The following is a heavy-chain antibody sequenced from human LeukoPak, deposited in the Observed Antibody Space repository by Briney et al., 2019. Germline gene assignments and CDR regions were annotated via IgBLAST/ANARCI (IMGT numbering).Heavy chain of an antibody. V-gene: IGHV4-39*02. D-gene: IGHD4-17*01. CDR1: GGSISSSSYY. CDR3: ARDRGTTVTNYYYYYMDV. Sequence: PSETLSLTCTVSGGSISSSSYYWGWIRQPPGEGLEWIGSIYYSGSTYYNPSLKSRVTISVDTSKNQFSLKLSSVTAADTAVYYCARDRGTTVTNYYYYYMDVWGKGTTVTVSS. J-gene: IGHJ6*03. CDR2: IYYSGST.